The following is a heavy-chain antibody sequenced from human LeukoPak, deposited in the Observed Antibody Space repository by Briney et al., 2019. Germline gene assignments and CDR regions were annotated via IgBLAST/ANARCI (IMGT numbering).Heavy chain of an antibody. CDR2: IYPGDSDT. CDR1: GYSFPSHW. J-gene: IGHJ3*02. Sequence: GESLKISCKGSGYSFPSHWIAWVRQMPGKGLEWMAMIYPGDSDTRCSPSFQGQVTISADKSISTAYLQWRSLKASDTAIYYCAREFTAFDIWGQGTLATVSS. V-gene: IGHV5-51*01. D-gene: IGHD3-10*01. CDR3: AREFTAFDI.